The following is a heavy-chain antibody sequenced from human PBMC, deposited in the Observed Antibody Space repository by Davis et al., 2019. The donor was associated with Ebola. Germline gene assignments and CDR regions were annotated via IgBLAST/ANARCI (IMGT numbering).Heavy chain of an antibody. V-gene: IGHV1-2*02. CDR2: INPNSGGT. CDR3: AGGSGGFTRYGMDV. Sequence: ASVKVSCKASGYTFTGYYMHWVRQAPGQGLEWMGWINPNSGGTNYAQKFQGRVTMTRDTSISTAYMERSRLRSADPAVFYCAGGSGGFTRYGMDVWGQGTTVTVSS. J-gene: IGHJ6*02. CDR1: GYTFTGYY. D-gene: IGHD3-16*01.